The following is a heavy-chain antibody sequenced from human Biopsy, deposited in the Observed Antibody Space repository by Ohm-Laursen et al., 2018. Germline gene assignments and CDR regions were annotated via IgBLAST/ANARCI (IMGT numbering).Heavy chain of an antibody. CDR3: ARDSRGGHLNTTLITGKNLDS. V-gene: IGHV4-59*01. Sequence: SDTLSLTCTVSGGSISNYYCAWIRQSPGKGLEWIGYIYHTGSANYNPSLRSRVTLSLDTSKNQFSLKLNSVTAADTAVYFCARDSRGGHLNTTLITGKNLDSWGQGILVTVSS. J-gene: IGHJ4*02. D-gene: IGHD3-16*01. CDR1: GGSISNYY. CDR2: IYHTGSA.